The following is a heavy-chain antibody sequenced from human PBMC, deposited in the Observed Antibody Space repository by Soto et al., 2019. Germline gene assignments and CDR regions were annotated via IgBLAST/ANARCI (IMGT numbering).Heavy chain of an antibody. V-gene: IGHV1-69*01. D-gene: IGHD6-6*01. CDR2: IIPIFGTA. J-gene: IGHJ3*02. Sequence: QVQLVQSGAEVKKPGSSVKVSCKDSGGTFSSYAISWVRQAPGQGLEWMGGIIPIFGTANYAQKWQGRVTITADESTSTAYMELSSLRSEDTVVYYCARDLYSSSAPTAFDIWGQGTMVTVSS. CDR1: GGTFSSYA. CDR3: ARDLYSSSAPTAFDI.